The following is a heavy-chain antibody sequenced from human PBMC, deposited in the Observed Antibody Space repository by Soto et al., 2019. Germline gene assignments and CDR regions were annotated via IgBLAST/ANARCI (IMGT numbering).Heavy chain of an antibody. V-gene: IGHV3-49*03. CDR1: GFTFGDYA. Sequence: GGSLRLSCTASGFTFGDYAMSWFRQAPGKGLEWVGFIRSKAYGGTTEYAASVKGRFTISRDDSKSIAYLQMNSLKTEDTAVYYCTRPIVVVPAAGFDYWGQGTLVTVS. J-gene: IGHJ4*02. CDR2: IRSKAYGGTT. CDR3: TRPIVVVPAAGFDY. D-gene: IGHD2-2*01.